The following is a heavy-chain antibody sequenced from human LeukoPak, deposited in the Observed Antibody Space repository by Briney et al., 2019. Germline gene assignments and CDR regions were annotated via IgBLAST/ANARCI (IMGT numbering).Heavy chain of an antibody. CDR3: VRDRGTYRPIDY. CDR2: ISYTGTYI. CDR1: AFSLNTYN. V-gene: IGHV3-21*04. Sequence: TGGSLRLSCVVSAFSLNTYNMNWVRQAPGKGLEWVSSISYTGTYIYYADSVKGRFTISRDNAQNSVYLQMNSLRAEDTAVYYCVRDRGTYRPIDYWGQGTLVTVSS. D-gene: IGHD1-26*01. J-gene: IGHJ4*02.